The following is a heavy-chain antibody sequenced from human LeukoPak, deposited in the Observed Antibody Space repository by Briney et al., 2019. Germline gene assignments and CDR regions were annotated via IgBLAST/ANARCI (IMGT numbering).Heavy chain of an antibody. D-gene: IGHD3-10*01. Sequence: QPGGSLRLSCAASGFTFSSYWMHWVRQAPGKGLVWVSRINSDGSSTSYADSVKGRFTISRDNAKNTLYLQMNSLRAEDTAVYYCAREHVLLWFGETYNWFDPWGQGTLVTVSS. V-gene: IGHV3-74*01. CDR2: INSDGSST. J-gene: IGHJ5*02. CDR1: GFTFSSYW. CDR3: AREHVLLWFGETYNWFDP.